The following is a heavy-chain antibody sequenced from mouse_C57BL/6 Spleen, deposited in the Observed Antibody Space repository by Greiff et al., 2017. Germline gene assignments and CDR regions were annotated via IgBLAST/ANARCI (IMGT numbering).Heavy chain of an antibody. D-gene: IGHD1-1*01. CDR3: ARVGYGSSYGFAY. V-gene: IGHV5-16*01. CDR2: INYDGSST. J-gene: IGHJ3*01. CDR1: GFTFSDYY. Sequence: EVKVVESEGGLVQPGSSMKLSCTASGFTFSDYYMAWVRQVPEKGLEWVANINYDGSSTYYLDSLKSRFIISRDNAKNILYLQMSSLKSEDTATYYCARVGYGSSYGFAYWGQGTLVTVSA.